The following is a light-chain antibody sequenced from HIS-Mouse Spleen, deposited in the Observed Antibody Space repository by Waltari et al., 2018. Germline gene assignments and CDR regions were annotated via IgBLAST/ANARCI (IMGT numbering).Light chain of an antibody. CDR1: SSDFGSYNL. CDR3: CSYAGSSTWV. V-gene: IGLV2-23*01. CDR2: EGS. J-gene: IGLJ3*02. Sequence: QSALTQPASVSGSPGQSLTISCTGTSSDFGSYNLVPWYQQHPGKAPKLMIYEGSKRPSGVSNRFSGSKSGNTASLTISGLQAEDEADYYCCSYAGSSTWVFGGGTKLTVL.